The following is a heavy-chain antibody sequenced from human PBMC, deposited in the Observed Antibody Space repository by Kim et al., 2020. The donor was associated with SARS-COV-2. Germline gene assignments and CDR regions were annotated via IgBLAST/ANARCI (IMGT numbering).Heavy chain of an antibody. CDR2: IYYSGST. D-gene: IGHD3-3*01. Sequence: SETLSLTCTVSGGSISSSSYYWGWIRQPPGKGLEWIGSIYYSGSTYYNPSLKSRVTISVDTSKNQFSLKLSSVTAADTAVYYCARRTEFAYYDFWSGYPPFDYWGQGTLVTVSS. CDR1: GGSISSSSYY. V-gene: IGHV4-39*01. J-gene: IGHJ4*02. CDR3: ARRTEFAYYDFWSGYPPFDY.